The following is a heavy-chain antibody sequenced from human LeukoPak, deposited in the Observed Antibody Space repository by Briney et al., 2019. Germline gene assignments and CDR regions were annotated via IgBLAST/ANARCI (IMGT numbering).Heavy chain of an antibody. Sequence: PGGSLRLSCAASGFTVSSNYMSWVHQAPGKGLEWVSVIYSGGSTYYADSVKGRFTISRDNSKNTLYLQMNSLRAEDTAVYYCARGQRHSSSWYGPDAFDIWGQGTMVTVSS. J-gene: IGHJ3*02. V-gene: IGHV3-53*01. CDR2: IYSGGST. D-gene: IGHD6-13*01. CDR3: ARGQRHSSSWYGPDAFDI. CDR1: GFTVSSNY.